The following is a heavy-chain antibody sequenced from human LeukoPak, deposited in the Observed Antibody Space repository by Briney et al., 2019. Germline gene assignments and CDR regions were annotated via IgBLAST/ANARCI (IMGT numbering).Heavy chain of an antibody. CDR3: ARGYRNNWRFNS. CDR1: GFTLSSHG. CDR2: IWYDGSNK. Sequence: PGRSLRLSCAASGFTLSSHGMLWVRQAPGKGLEWVAVIWYDGSNKYYADSVKGRFTISRDSSKNTLYLQMNSLRAEDTAVYYCARGYRNNWRFNSWGQGPLVTVSS. D-gene: IGHD1-1*01. V-gene: IGHV3-33*01. J-gene: IGHJ4*02.